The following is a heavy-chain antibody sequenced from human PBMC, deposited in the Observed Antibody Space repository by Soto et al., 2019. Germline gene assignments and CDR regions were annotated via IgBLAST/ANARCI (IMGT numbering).Heavy chain of an antibody. V-gene: IGHV1-69*02. D-gene: IGHD1-1*01. CDR2: IIPILGIA. CDR3: ARGLLKGWKDVLNWFDP. Sequence: GASVKVSCKASGGTFSSYTISWVRQAPGQGLEWMGRIIPILGIANYAQKFQGRVTITADKSTSTAYMELSSLRSEDTAVYYCARGLLKGWKDVLNWFDPWGQGTLVTVSS. CDR1: GGTFSSYT. J-gene: IGHJ5*02.